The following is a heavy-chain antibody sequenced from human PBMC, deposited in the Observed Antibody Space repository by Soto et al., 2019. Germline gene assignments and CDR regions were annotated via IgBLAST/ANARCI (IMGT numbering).Heavy chain of an antibody. CDR2: IYYSGST. V-gene: IGHV4-59*01. CDR3: ARTYGSGNWFVP. CDR1: GGSISSYY. D-gene: IGHD3-10*01. Sequence: SETLSLTCTVSGGSISSYYWSWIRQPPGKGLEWIGYIYYSGSTNYNPSLKSRVTISVDTSKNQFSLKLSSVTAADTAVYYCARTYGSGNWFVPWGQGTLVTVSS. J-gene: IGHJ5*02.